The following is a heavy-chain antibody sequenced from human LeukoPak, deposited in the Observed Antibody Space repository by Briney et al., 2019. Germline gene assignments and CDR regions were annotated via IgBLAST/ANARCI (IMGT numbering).Heavy chain of an antibody. Sequence: PSETLSLTCTVSGGSISSGGYYWSWIRQHPGKGLEWIGYIYYSGSTYYNPSLKSRVTISVDTSKNQFSLKLSSVTAADTAVYYCASYSRRYCSGGSCYSRGFDYWGQGTLVTVSS. J-gene: IGHJ4*02. CDR3: ASYSRRYCSGGSCYSRGFDY. D-gene: IGHD2-15*01. CDR2: IYYSGST. CDR1: GGSISSGGYY. V-gene: IGHV4-31*03.